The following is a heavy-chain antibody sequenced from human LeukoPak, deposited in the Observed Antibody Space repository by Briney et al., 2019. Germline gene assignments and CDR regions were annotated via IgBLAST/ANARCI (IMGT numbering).Heavy chain of an antibody. CDR3: AKGRPLGDCSGNNCLPEFDY. CDR1: GFPFNAYN. J-gene: IGHJ4*02. CDR2: IRNDETEI. V-gene: IGHV3-30*02. Sequence: GGSLRLSCTAPGFPFNAYNIHWIRQSPGRGLEWVSFIRNDETEIHYADFAKGRFTVSRDNSKNTLYLLMNSLRTEDSALYYCAKGRPLGDCSGNNCLPEFDYWGRGTLVTVSS. D-gene: IGHD2-15*01.